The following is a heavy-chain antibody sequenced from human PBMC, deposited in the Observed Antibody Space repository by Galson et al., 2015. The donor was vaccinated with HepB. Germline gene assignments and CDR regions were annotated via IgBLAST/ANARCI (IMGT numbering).Heavy chain of an antibody. D-gene: IGHD3-22*01. V-gene: IGHV1-18*04. CDR2: ISAYNGNT. CDR1: GYTFTSYG. J-gene: IGHJ4*02. Sequence: SVKVSCKASGYTFTSYGISWVRQAPGQGLEWMGWISAYNGNTNYAQKLQGRVTMTTDTSTSTAYMELRSLRSDDTAVYYCASFCHYYDSSALGYWGQGTLVTVSS. CDR3: ASFCHYYDSSALGY.